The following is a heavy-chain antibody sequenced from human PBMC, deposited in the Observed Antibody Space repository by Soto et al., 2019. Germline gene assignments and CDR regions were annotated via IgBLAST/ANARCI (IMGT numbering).Heavy chain of an antibody. J-gene: IGHJ1*01. V-gene: IGHV3-66*01. CDR1: GFTVSSNY. D-gene: IGHD6-19*01. CDR2: IYSGGST. Sequence: EVQLVESGGGLVQPGGSLRLSCAASGFTVSSNYMSWVRQAPGKGLEWVSVIYSGGSTYYADSVRGRFTVSRDNSKNTLYLQMNSRRAEDTAVYYCARDLGQQWLAWGQGTLVTVSS. CDR3: ARDLGQQWLA.